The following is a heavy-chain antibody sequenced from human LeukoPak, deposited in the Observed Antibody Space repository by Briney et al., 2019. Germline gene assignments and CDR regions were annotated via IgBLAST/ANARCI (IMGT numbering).Heavy chain of an antibody. V-gene: IGHV3-23*01. Sequence: PGGSLRLSCTASGFTFGDYAMSWVRQAPGKGLEWVSGISGSGGDTYYADSVKGHFIISRDNSKNTLYLQMNSLRAEDTAVYYCARGNSGHCTGATCYALDYWGQGTLVTVSS. CDR2: ISGSGGDT. D-gene: IGHD2-2*01. J-gene: IGHJ4*02. CDR3: ARGNSGHCTGATCYALDY. CDR1: GFTFGDYA.